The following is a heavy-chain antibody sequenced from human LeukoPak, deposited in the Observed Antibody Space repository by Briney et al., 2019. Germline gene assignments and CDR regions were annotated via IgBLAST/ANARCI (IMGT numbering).Heavy chain of an antibody. Sequence: GASVKVSCKVSGYTLTELSMHWVRQAPGKGLEWMGGFDPEDGETIYAQKFQGRVTMTRDMSTSTVYMELSSLRSEDTAVFYCARRAQVERRHSQFDYWGQGTLVTVSS. CDR3: ARRAQVERRHSQFDY. J-gene: IGHJ4*02. CDR2: FDPEDGET. V-gene: IGHV1-24*01. CDR1: GYTLTELS. D-gene: IGHD1-1*01.